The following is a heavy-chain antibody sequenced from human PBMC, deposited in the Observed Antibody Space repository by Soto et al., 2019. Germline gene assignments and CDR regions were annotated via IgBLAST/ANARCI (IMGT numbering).Heavy chain of an antibody. CDR3: AREYVSNYGEYYYYMDV. D-gene: IGHD4-4*01. CDR2: IWYDGSNK. J-gene: IGHJ6*03. V-gene: IGHV3-33*01. CDR1: GFTFSSYG. Sequence: GGSLRLSCAASGFTFSSYGMHWVRQAPGKGLEWVAVIWYDGSNKYYADSVKGRFTISRDNSKNTLYLQMNSLRAEDTAVYYCAREYVSNYGEYYYYMDVWGKGTTVTVSS.